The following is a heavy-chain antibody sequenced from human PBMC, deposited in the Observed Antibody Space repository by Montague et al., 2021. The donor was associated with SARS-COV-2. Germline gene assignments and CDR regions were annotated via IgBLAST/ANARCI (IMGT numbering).Heavy chain of an antibody. D-gene: IGHD3-16*02. V-gene: IGHV4-39*01. CDR3: ARIRIGVWGSYRYFDY. Sequence: SETLSLTCTVSGGSISSSSYYWGWIRQPPEKGLEWIGSIYYSGSTYYNPSLKSRVTISVDTSKNQFSLKLSSVTAADTAVYHCARIRIGVWGSYRYFDYWGQGILVTVSS. CDR1: GGSISSSSYY. CDR2: IYYSGST. J-gene: IGHJ4*02.